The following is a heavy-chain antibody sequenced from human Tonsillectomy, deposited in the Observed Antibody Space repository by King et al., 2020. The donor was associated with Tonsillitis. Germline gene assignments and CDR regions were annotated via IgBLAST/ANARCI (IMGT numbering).Heavy chain of an antibody. J-gene: IGHJ4*02. CDR1: GYSFTSYW. CDR2: INPGASDT. Sequence: VQLVESGAEVKKPGESLKISCKGSGYSFTSYWIGLVRQMPGKGLEWMGFINPGASDTRYSQSFQGQVTIAADNSISTAYLQWSSLKASDTAMYYCARHEVRGGDWLWGQGTLVTVSS. D-gene: IGHD2-21*01. CDR3: ARHEVRGGDWL. V-gene: IGHV5-51*01.